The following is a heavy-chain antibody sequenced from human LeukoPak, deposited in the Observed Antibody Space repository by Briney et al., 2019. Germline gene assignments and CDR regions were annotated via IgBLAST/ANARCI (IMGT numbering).Heavy chain of an antibody. CDR3: ARDRTYYDFWSGIAGAAYYYTDV. D-gene: IGHD3-3*01. CDR1: GCSISNYY. Sequence: SETLSLTCTVSGCSISNYYWSWIRQAAGKELEWVGCIYTRGRTNYNPSIKSGGPISLGQSKKQLFLNLKYVQAADRAVYYCARDRTYYDFWSGIAGAAYYYTDVWGKGTTVTVSS. J-gene: IGHJ6*03. CDR2: IYTRGRT. V-gene: IGHV4-4*07.